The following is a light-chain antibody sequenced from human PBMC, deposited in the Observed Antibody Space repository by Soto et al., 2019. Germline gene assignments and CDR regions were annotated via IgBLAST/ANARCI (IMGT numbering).Light chain of an antibody. J-gene: IGLJ3*02. CDR2: EGS. V-gene: IGLV2-23*01. CDR3: CSYAGSSTWV. Sequence: QSVLTQPASVSGSPGQSITISCTGTSSDVGSYNLVSWYQQHPGKAPKLMIYEGSKRPSGVSNRFSGSKSGNRASLTISGLQAEDEADYYCCSYAGSSTWVFGGGTKLTVL. CDR1: SSDVGSYNL.